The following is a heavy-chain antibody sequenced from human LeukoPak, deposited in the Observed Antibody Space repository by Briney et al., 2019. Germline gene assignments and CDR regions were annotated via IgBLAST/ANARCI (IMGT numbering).Heavy chain of an antibody. J-gene: IGHJ5*02. CDR1: GGSVSSGSYY. CDR2: IYYSGST. D-gene: IGHD2-15*01. V-gene: IGHV4-61*01. CDR3: AREAVVAATKQYNWFDP. Sequence: PSETLSLTCTVSGGSVSSGSYYWSWIRQPPGKGLEWIGYIYYSGSTNYNPSLKSRVTISVDTSKNQFSLKLSSVTAADTAVYYCAREAVVAATKQYNWFDPWGQGTLATVSS.